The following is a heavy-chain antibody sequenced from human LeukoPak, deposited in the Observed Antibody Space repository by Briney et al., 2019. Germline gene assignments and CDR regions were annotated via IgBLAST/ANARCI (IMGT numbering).Heavy chain of an antibody. Sequence: QAGGSLRLSCTASEFTFSSYWMSWVRQAPGKGLEWVANIKQDGSEKDYVDSVKGRFTISRDNAKNSLYLQMNSLRAEDTAVYYCARYCGGDCYGMDVWGQGTTVTVSS. D-gene: IGHD2-21*01. V-gene: IGHV3-7*01. J-gene: IGHJ6*02. CDR2: IKQDGSEK. CDR3: ARYCGGDCYGMDV. CDR1: EFTFSSYW.